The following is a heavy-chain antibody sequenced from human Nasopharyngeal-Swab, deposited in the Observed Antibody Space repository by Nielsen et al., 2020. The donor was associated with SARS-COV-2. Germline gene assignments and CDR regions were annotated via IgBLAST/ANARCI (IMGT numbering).Heavy chain of an antibody. CDR2: IYYSGST. D-gene: IGHD3-3*01. CDR1: GGSISSSSYY. V-gene: IGHV4-39*01. CDR3: ARNQEFTIFGVVIRGAFDI. J-gene: IGHJ3*02. Sequence: AETLSLTCTVSGGSISSSSYYWGWIRQPPGKGLEWLGSIYYSGSTYYNPSLKSRVTISVDTSKNQFSLKLSFVTAADTAVYYCARNQEFTIFGVVIRGAFDIWGQGTMVTVSS.